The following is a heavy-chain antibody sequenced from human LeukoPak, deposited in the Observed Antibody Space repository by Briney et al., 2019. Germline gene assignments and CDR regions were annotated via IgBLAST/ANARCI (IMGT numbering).Heavy chain of an antibody. CDR2: INPNSGGT. V-gene: IGHV1-2*02. CDR3: ARGPSVGYSTYGDY. CDR1: GYTFTGYY. Sequence: ASVKVSCKASGYTFTGYYMHWVRQAPGQGLEWMGWINPNSGGTNYAQKFQGRVTMTRDTSISTAYMELSRLRSDDTAVYCCARGPSVGYSTYGDYRGQGTLVTVSS. D-gene: IGHD5-18*01. J-gene: IGHJ4*02.